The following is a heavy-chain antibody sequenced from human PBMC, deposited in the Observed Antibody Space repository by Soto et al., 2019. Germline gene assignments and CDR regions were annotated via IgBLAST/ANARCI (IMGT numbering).Heavy chain of an antibody. D-gene: IGHD3-16*01. CDR2: IYYSGST. CDR3: ARGDTLSLDY. V-gene: IGHV4-59*01. Sequence: ETLSLTCTVSGGSISSYYWSWIRQPPGKGLEWIGYIYYSGSTNYNLSLKSRVTITVDTSKNQFSLKLSSVTAADTAVYYCARGDTLSLDYWGQGTRVTVSS. CDR1: GGSISSYY. J-gene: IGHJ4*02.